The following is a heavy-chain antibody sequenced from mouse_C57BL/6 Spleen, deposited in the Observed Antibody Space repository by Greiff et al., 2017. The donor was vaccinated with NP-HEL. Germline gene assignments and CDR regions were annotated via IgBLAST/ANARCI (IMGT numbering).Heavy chain of an antibody. J-gene: IGHJ3*01. D-gene: IGHD2-5*01. V-gene: IGHV1-50*01. CDR3: ARSESNYGGWCAY. Sequence: VQLQQPGAELVKPGASVKLSCKASGYTFTSYWMQWVKQRPGQGLEWIGEIDPSDSYTNYNQKFKGKATLTVDPSSSTAYMQLSSLTSEDSAVYYCARSESNYGGWCAYWGQGTLVTVSA. CDR2: IDPSDSYT. CDR1: GYTFTSYW.